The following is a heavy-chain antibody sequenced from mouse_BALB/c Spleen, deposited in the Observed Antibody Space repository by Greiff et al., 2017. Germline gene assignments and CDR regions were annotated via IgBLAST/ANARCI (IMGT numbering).Heavy chain of an antibody. J-gene: IGHJ2*01. D-gene: IGHD2-4*01. Sequence: EVNVVESGGGLVQPGGSLKLSCAASGFTFSSYGMSWVRQTPEKRLELVATINSNGGSTYYPDSVKGRFTISRDNAKNTLYLQMSSLKSEDTAMYYCAREGAMISYFDCWGEGTTLTVSS. CDR2: INSNGGST. CDR1: GFTFSSYG. V-gene: IGHV5-6-3*01. CDR3: AREGAMISYFDC.